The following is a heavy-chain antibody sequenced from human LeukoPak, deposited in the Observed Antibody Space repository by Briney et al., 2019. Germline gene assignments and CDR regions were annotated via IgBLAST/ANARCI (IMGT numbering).Heavy chain of an antibody. CDR3: AKGDYSGSYYGQWYY. CDR1: GFTFSSYA. V-gene: IGHV3-23*01. Sequence: GGSLRLSCAASGFTFSSYAMSWVRQAPGKGLEWVSAISGSGGSTYYADSGKGRFTISRDNSKNTLYLQMNSLRAEDTAVYYCAKGDYSGSYYGQWYYWVQGTLFTVSS. J-gene: IGHJ4*02. D-gene: IGHD1-26*01. CDR2: ISGSGGST.